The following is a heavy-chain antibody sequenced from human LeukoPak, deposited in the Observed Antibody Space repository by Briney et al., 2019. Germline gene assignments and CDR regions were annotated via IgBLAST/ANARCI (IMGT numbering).Heavy chain of an antibody. D-gene: IGHD6-19*01. Sequence: GGSLRLSCAASGFTFDDYAMHWVRQAPGKGLEWVSGISWNSGNIDYADSVKGRFTISRDNAKNTLYLQMNSLRAEDTAVYYCARTPSSGSVGEFDPWGQGTLVTVSS. CDR3: ARTPSSGSVGEFDP. J-gene: IGHJ5*02. CDR2: ISWNSGNI. V-gene: IGHV3-9*01. CDR1: GFTFDDYA.